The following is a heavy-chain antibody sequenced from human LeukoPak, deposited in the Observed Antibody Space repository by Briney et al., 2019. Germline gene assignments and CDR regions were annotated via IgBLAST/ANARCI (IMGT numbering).Heavy chain of an antibody. D-gene: IGHD5-12*01. CDR2: MNPNSGNT. CDR3: ARGRGVATKRDWFDP. CDR1: GYTFTSYD. J-gene: IGHJ5*02. Sequence: ASVKVSCKASGYTFTSYDINWVRQATGQGLEWMGWMNPNSGNTGYAQKFQGRVTMTRNTSISTAYMELSRLRSEHTAVYYCARGRGVATKRDWFDPWGQGTLVTVSS. V-gene: IGHV1-8*01.